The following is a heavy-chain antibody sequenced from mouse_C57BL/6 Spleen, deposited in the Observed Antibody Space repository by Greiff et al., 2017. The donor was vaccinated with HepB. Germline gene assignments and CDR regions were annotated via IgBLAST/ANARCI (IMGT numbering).Heavy chain of an antibody. Sequence: QVQLKESGPGILQPSQTLSLTCSFSGFSLSTFGMGVGWIRQPSGKGLEWLAHIWWDDDKYYNPALKSRLTISKDTSKNQVFLKIANVDTADTATYYCARMETAQAPPWFAYWGQGTLVTVSA. CDR2: IWWDDDK. V-gene: IGHV8-8*01. CDR1: GFSLSTFGMG. D-gene: IGHD3-2*02. J-gene: IGHJ3*01. CDR3: ARMETAQAPPWFAY.